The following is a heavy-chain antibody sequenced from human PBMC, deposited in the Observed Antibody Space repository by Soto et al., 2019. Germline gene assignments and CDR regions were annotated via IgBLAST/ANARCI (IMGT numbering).Heavy chain of an antibody. V-gene: IGHV4-59*08. CDR2: IYYSGST. CDR3: ARQTTTVTTDYYYYGMDV. D-gene: IGHD4-17*01. J-gene: IGHJ6*02. Sequence: QVQLQESGPGLVKPSETLSLTCTVSGGSISSYYWSWIRQPPGKGLEWIGYIYYSGSTNYNPSLKSRVTISVDTSKNQFSLKLSSVTAADTAVYYCARQTTTVTTDYYYYGMDVWGQGTTVTVSS. CDR1: GGSISSYY.